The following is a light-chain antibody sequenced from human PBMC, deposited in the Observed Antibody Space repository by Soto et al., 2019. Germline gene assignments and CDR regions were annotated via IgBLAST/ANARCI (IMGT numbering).Light chain of an antibody. V-gene: IGLV2-23*01. Sequence: QPASVSGSPGQSITISCTGTSSDVGSYNLVSWYQQHPGKAPKLMIYEGSKRPSGVSNRFSGSKSGNTASLTISGLQAEDEADYYCCSYAGSSTSVVFGGGTKLTVL. CDR3: CSYAGSSTSVV. CDR2: EGS. J-gene: IGLJ2*01. CDR1: SSDVGSYNL.